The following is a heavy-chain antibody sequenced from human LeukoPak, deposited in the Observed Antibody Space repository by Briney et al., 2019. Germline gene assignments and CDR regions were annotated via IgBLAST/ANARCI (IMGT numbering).Heavy chain of an antibody. V-gene: IGHV3-30*02. D-gene: IGHD4-23*01. CDR3: AKDPNTGVTPDAFYI. J-gene: IGHJ3*02. Sequence: PGGSLRLSCAASGFTFSSYGMHWVRQAPGKGLEWVAFIRYDGSNKYYADTVKGRFTISRDNSKNTLYLQMNSLRAEDTAVYYRAKDPNTGVTPDAFYILGQGTMVTVSS. CDR2: IRYDGSNK. CDR1: GFTFSSYG.